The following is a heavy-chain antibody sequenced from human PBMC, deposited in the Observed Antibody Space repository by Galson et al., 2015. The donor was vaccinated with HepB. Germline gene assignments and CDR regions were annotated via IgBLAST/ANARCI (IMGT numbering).Heavy chain of an antibody. Sequence: SVKVSCKASGYTFTGYYMYWVRQAPGQGLEWMGWINPKSGGTNFAQKFRCWVTMTRDTSISTAYLELSGLKYEDTAVYYCARGDSSGWSLYYFGMDVWGQGTTVTVSS. J-gene: IGHJ6*02. V-gene: IGHV1-2*04. CDR3: ARGDSSGWSLYYFGMDV. CDR1: GYTFTGYY. CDR2: INPKSGGT. D-gene: IGHD6-19*01.